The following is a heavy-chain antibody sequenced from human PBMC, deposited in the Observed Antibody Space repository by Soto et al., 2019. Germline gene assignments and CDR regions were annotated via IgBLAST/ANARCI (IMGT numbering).Heavy chain of an antibody. V-gene: IGHV1-18*01. CDR2: NSAYNGNT. J-gene: IGHJ5*02. CDR1: GYTFTSYG. CDR3: ARSLFWSGYYSRWFDP. Sequence: ASVKVSCKASGYTFTSYGISWVRQAPGQGLEWMGWNSAYNGNTNYAQKLQGRVTMTTDTSTSTAYMELRSLRSDDTAVYYCARSLFWSGYYSRWFDPWGQGTLVTVSS. D-gene: IGHD3-3*01.